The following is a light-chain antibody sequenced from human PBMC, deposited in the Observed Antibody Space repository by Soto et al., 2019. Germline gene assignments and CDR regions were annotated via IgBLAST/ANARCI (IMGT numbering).Light chain of an antibody. CDR2: EVS. Sequence: QSALAQPASVSGSPGQSITISCTGTSNDVGGYNYVSWYQQHLGKAPKLMIYEVSNRPSGISNRFSGSKSGNTASLTISGLQAEDEADYYCSSYTTSITYVLGTGTK. J-gene: IGLJ1*01. CDR1: SNDVGGYNY. CDR3: SSYTTSITYV. V-gene: IGLV2-14*01.